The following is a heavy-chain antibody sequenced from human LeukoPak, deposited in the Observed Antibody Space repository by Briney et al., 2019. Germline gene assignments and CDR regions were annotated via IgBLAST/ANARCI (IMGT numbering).Heavy chain of an antibody. CDR2: INHSGST. D-gene: IGHD2-2*01. V-gene: IGHV4-34*01. CDR3: ARGLDCSSTSCFYSGSYYFDY. J-gene: IGHJ4*02. CDR1: GGSFSGYC. Sequence: SETLSLTCAVYGGSFSGYCWSWIRQPPGKGLEWIGEINHSGSTNYNPPLKSRVTISVDTSKNQFSLKLSSVTAADTAVYYCARGLDCSSTSCFYSGSYYFDYWGQGTLVTVSS.